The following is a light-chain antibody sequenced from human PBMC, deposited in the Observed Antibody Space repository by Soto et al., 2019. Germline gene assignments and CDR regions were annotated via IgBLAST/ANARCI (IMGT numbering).Light chain of an antibody. CDR2: GAY. CDR3: QQYNNWPPIT. Sequence: EIVLTQSPGTLSLSPGERATLSCRASQSVVSGLAWXXQXXXXAXXXXFYGAYTRATGIPARLSGGGSGTEFTLTISSLQSEDFAVYYCQQYNNWPPITFGQGTRLENK. J-gene: IGKJ5*01. CDR1: QSVVSG. V-gene: IGKV3-15*01.